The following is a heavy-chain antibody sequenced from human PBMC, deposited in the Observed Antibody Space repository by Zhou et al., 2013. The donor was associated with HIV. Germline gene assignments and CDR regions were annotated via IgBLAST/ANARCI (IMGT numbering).Heavy chain of an antibody. J-gene: IGHJ4*02. CDR1: GYTFSRYS. V-gene: IGHV1-18*01. CDR2: ISPHNGDG. CDR3: ARAAGGGGPAALLDY. Sequence: QVHLVQSAGEVKKPGASVKVSCKTSGYTFSRYSITWVRQAPGQGLEWMGWISPHNGDGKYAQKLQGRVTLTTDTSTSSAYMELRSLRSDDTATYYCARAAGGGGPAALLDYWGQGTLVSVSS. D-gene: IGHD2-15*01.